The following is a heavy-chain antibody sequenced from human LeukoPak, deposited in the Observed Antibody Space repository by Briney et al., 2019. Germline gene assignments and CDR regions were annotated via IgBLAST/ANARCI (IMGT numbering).Heavy chain of an antibody. CDR1: AASISGYY. Sequence: NPSETLSLTCNVSAASISGYYWSWIRQPAGKGLEWIGRIYTSGSTDYSPSLKSRVTLSVDTSKKQFSLKLSSVTAADTAVYFCAREIRMARGVYYYYGMDVWGQGSMVTVSS. J-gene: IGHJ6*02. D-gene: IGHD3-10*01. CDR3: AREIRMARGVYYYYGMDV. CDR2: IYTSGST. V-gene: IGHV4-4*07.